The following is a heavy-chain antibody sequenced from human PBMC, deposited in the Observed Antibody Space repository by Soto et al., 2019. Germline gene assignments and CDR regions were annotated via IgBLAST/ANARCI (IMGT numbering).Heavy chain of an antibody. Sequence: QITLKESGPTLVKPTQTLTLTCTFSGFSLRNSGVGVGWIRQPPGKALEWLALIYWDDDKRYSASLKNRLTTXKXXSKNQVVLTMTNMDPVETATYYCAHLTTGGFYFDYWGQGTLVTVSS. CDR2: IYWDDDK. CDR1: GFSLRNSGVG. CDR3: AHLTTGGFYFDY. J-gene: IGHJ4*02. D-gene: IGHD4-17*01. V-gene: IGHV2-5*02.